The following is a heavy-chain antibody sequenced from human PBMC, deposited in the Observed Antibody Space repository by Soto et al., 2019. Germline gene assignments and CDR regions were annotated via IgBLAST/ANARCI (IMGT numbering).Heavy chain of an antibody. CDR2: IIPIFGTA. V-gene: IGHV1-69*01. D-gene: IGHD6-13*01. J-gene: IGHJ6*02. Sequence: QVQLVQSGAEVKKPGSSVKVSCKASGGTFSSYAIGWVRQAPGQGLEWMGGIIPIFGTANYAQKFQGRVTITADESTSTAYMELSSLRSEDTAVYYCARGVGGAAAVRSGTYYYGMDVWGQGTTVTVSS. CDR3: ARGVGGAAAVRSGTYYYGMDV. CDR1: GGTFSSYA.